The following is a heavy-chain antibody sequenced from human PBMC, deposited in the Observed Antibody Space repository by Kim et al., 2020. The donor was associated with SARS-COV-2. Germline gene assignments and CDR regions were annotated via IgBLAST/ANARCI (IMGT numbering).Heavy chain of an antibody. CDR3: ARRVDIVVVVAATGNWFDP. D-gene: IGHD2-15*01. CDR2: INHSGST. V-gene: IGHV4-34*01. J-gene: IGHJ5*02. CDR1: GGSFSGYY. Sequence: SETLSLTCAVYGGSFSGYYWSWIRQPPGKGLEWIGEINHSGSTNYNPSLKSRVTISVDTSKNQFSLKLSSVTAADTAVYYCARRVDIVVVVAATGNWFDP.